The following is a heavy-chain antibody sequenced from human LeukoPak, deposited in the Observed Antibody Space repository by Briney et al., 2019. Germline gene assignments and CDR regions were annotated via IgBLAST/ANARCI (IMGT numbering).Heavy chain of an antibody. D-gene: IGHD1-26*01. CDR3: ARDLSGSYYS. V-gene: IGHV3-74*01. CDR1: GFTFSSYW. Sequence: GGSLRLSCAASGFTFSSYWMHWVRQAPGKGLVWVSLINSDGSSTSYADSVKGRFTISRDNAKNTLYLQMNSLRAEDTAVYYCARDLSGSYYSWGQGTLVTVSS. CDR2: INSDGSST. J-gene: IGHJ4*02.